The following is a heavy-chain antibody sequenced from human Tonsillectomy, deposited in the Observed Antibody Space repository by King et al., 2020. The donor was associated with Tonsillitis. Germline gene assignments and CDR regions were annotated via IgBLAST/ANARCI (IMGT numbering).Heavy chain of an antibody. CDR3: ARDRGASGSESYYKYYYYMDV. V-gene: IGHV4-4*07. CDR2: IYNSGSA. Sequence: QLQESGPGLVKPSETLSLTCTVSGAYMSSNFWSWIRQPAGKGLEWMGRIYNSGSANYNPSLKSRVTMSVDTSKNQFSLKVTSVTAADTAVYYCARDRGASGSESYYKYYYYMDVWGKGTTVTVSS. D-gene: IGHD3-10*01. CDR1: GAYMSSNF. J-gene: IGHJ6*03.